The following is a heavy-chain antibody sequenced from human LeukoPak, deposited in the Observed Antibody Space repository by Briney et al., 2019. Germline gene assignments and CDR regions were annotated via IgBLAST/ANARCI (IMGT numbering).Heavy chain of an antibody. D-gene: IGHD1-26*01. Sequence: ASVKVSCKASGYTFSGYYMHWVRQAPGKGLEWMGGFDPEDGETIYAQKFQGRVTMTEDTSTDTAYMELSSLRSEDTAVYYCATTGYSGSYPDAFDIWGQGTMVTVSS. CDR3: ATTGYSGSYPDAFDI. CDR1: GYTFSGYY. J-gene: IGHJ3*02. V-gene: IGHV1-24*01. CDR2: FDPEDGET.